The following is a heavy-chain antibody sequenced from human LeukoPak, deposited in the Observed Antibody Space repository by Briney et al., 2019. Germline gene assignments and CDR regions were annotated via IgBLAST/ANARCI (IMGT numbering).Heavy chain of an antibody. V-gene: IGHV1-69*13. CDR3: LIVLVPAAMGY. CDR1: GGTFSSYA. Sequence: GASVKVSCKASGGTFSSYAISWVRQAPGQGLEWMGGIIPIFGTANYAQKFQGRVTITADESTTTAYMELSSLISEDTAAYYCLIVLVPAAMGYWGQGTLVTVSS. CDR2: IIPIFGTA. D-gene: IGHD2-2*01. J-gene: IGHJ4*02.